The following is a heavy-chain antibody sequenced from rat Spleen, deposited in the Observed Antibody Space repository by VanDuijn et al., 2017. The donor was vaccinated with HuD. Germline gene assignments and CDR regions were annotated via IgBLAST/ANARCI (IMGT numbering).Heavy chain of an antibody. CDR1: GFTFSDYD. D-gene: IGHD1-12*02. Sequence: VQLVESGGGLVQPGRSMNLSCAASGFTFSDYDMAWIRQAPTKGLEWVTTIIYDGSGTYYRDSVKGRFTISRDNAKSTLYLQMDSLRSEDTATYYCTTVRWGDYWGQGVMVTVSS. CDR2: IIYDGSGT. V-gene: IGHV5S10*01. CDR3: TTVRWGDY. J-gene: IGHJ2*01.